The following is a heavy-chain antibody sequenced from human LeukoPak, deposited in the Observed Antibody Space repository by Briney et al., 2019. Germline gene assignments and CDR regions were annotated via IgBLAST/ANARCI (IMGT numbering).Heavy chain of an antibody. J-gene: IGHJ6*03. Sequence: GGTLRLSCAVSGFTFNTYGMTWVRQAPGKGLEWVSGISGSDGSTYHADSVKGRFTTSRDNSKNTLYLQMNSLRGEDTAVYYCARDVGREQWLVSRGYYYYMDVWGKGTTVTVSS. V-gene: IGHV3-23*01. D-gene: IGHD6-19*01. CDR3: ARDVGREQWLVSRGYYYYMDV. CDR2: ISGSDGST. CDR1: GFTFNTYG.